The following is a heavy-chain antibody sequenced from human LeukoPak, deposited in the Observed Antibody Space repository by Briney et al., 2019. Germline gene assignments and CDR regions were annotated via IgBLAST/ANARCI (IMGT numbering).Heavy chain of an antibody. J-gene: IGHJ4*02. V-gene: IGHV4-39*01. Sequence: PSETLSLTCTVSGDSISSSRSYWGWIRQPPGKGLEWIGSIYYSGSTYYNTSLKSRVTISVDTSKNQFSLKLNSVTAADTAVFYCAANSADYNTLGSSYKVWGQGTLVTVSS. CDR2: IYYSGST. CDR3: AANSADYNTLGSSYKV. D-gene: IGHD3-10*01. CDR1: GDSISSSRSY.